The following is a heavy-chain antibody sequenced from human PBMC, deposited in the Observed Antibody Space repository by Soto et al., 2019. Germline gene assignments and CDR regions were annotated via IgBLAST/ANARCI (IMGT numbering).Heavy chain of an antibody. CDR1: GGSFSGYY. Sequence: SETLSLTCAVYGGSFSGYYWSWIRQPPGKGLEWIGEINHSGSTNYNPSLKSRVTISVGTSKNQFSLKLSSVTAADTAVYYCARGRGGATRYYYYGMDVWGQGTTVTVSS. V-gene: IGHV4-34*01. J-gene: IGHJ6*02. CDR3: ARGRGGATRYYYYGMDV. CDR2: INHSGST. D-gene: IGHD1-26*01.